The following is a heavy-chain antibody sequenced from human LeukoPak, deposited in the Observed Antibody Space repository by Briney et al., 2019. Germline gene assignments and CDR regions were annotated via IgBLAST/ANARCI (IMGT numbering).Heavy chain of an antibody. J-gene: IGHJ5*02. Sequence: ASVKVSCKASGYTFTGYYMHWVRQAPGQGLEWMGWINPNSGGTNYAQKLQGRVTMTTDTSTSTAYMELRSLRSDDTAVYYCARDRRYYYDSSGLNWFDPWGQGTLVTVSS. CDR3: ARDRRYYYDSSGLNWFDP. D-gene: IGHD3-22*01. CDR2: INPNSGGT. CDR1: GYTFTGYY. V-gene: IGHV1-2*02.